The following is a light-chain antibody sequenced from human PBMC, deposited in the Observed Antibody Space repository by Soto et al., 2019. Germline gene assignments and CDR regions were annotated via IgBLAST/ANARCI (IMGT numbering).Light chain of an antibody. Sequence: EIVVTQSPATLSVSPGEKATLSCRARQSVSSNLAWYQHKPGKSPRLLIHEAATRASGIPDRFSGSGYGTKFTLSINNLRSEDFAVYFCQQYNDWPYTFGQGTKLEIK. CDR1: QSVSSN. CDR3: QQYNDWPYT. CDR2: EAA. J-gene: IGKJ2*01. V-gene: IGKV3-15*01.